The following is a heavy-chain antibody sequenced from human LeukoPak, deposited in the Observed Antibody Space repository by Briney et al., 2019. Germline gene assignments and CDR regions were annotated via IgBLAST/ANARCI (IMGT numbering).Heavy chain of an antibody. CDR2: IKQDGSEK. CDR3: ARRTVVPAAEYER. J-gene: IGHJ4*02. D-gene: IGHD2-2*01. V-gene: IGHV3-7*01. Sequence: GGSLRLSCAASGFTFSSYWMSWVRQAPGRGLEWVANIKQDGSEKYYVDSVKGRFTISRDNAKNSLYLQMNSLRAEDTAVYYCARRTVVPAAEYERWGQGTLVTVSS. CDR1: GFTFSSYW.